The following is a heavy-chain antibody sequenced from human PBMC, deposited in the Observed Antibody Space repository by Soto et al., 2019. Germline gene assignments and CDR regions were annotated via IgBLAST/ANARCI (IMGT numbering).Heavy chain of an antibody. Sequence: PGGSLRLSCAASGFTFSNYNMNWVRQAPGKGLEWVSSITSHSYIYYADSVKGRFTISRDNAKNSLYLQMSSLRADDTAVYYCARTLLMDNFNYDYFDPWGQGTLVTVSS. CDR1: GFTFSNYN. V-gene: IGHV3-21*01. J-gene: IGHJ5*02. D-gene: IGHD1-7*01. CDR3: ARTLLMDNFNYDYFDP. CDR2: ITSHSYI.